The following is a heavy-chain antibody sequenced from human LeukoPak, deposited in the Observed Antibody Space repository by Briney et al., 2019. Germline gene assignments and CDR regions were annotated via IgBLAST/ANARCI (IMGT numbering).Heavy chain of an antibody. D-gene: IGHD3-22*01. Sequence: SVKVSCKASGGTFSSYAISWVRQAPGQGLEWMGGIIPIFGTANYAQKFQGRVTITTDDSTSTAYMELSSLRSEDTAVYYCARDPLPYYDSSGYRSYYYYMDVWGKGTTVTVSS. J-gene: IGHJ6*03. V-gene: IGHV1-69*05. CDR2: IIPIFGTA. CDR1: GGTFSSYA. CDR3: ARDPLPYYDSSGYRSYYYYMDV.